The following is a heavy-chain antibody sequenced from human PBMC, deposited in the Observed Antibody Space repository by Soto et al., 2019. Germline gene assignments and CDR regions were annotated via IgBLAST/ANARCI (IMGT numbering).Heavy chain of an antibody. CDR1: GYTFTSYG. CDR3: ARDVPRGYYYDSSGYWQDAFDT. V-gene: IGHV1-18*04. Sequence: GASVKVSCKASGYTFTSYGISWVRQAPGQGLEWMGWISAYNGNTNYAQKLQGRVTMTTDTSTSTAYMELRSLRSDDTAVYYCARDVPRGYYYDSSGYWQDAFDTWGQGTMVTVSS. D-gene: IGHD3-22*01. J-gene: IGHJ3*02. CDR2: ISAYNGNT.